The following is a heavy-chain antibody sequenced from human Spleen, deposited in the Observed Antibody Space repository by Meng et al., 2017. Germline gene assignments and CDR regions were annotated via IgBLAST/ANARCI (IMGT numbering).Heavy chain of an antibody. CDR3: ARDFFGGDNSDY. V-gene: IGHV1-18*01. CDR2: IRTYNGNT. CDR1: GYTFTSYG. D-gene: IGHD3-16*01. Sequence: ASVKVSCKASGYTFTSYGISWVRQAPGQGLEWMGWIRTYNGNTNYAQKLQGRVTMTTDTSTSTAYMELRSLRSDDTAVYYCARDFFGGDNSDYWGQGTLVTVSS. J-gene: IGHJ4*02.